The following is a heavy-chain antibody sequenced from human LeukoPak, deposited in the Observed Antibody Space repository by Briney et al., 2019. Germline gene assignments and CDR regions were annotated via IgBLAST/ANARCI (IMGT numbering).Heavy chain of an antibody. D-gene: IGHD1-26*01. CDR3: ARYIVSYPHDAFDI. Sequence: SETLSLTCAVYGGSFSGYYWSWIRQPPGKGLEWIGEINHSGSTNYNPSLKSRVTISVDTSNNQFSLELRSVTAADTAFYYCARYIVSYPHDAFDIWGQGTMVTVSS. CDR1: GGSFSGYY. V-gene: IGHV4-34*01. CDR2: INHSGST. J-gene: IGHJ3*02.